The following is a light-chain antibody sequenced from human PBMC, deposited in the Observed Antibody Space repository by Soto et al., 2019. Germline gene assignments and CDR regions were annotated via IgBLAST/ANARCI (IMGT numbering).Light chain of an antibody. V-gene: IGKV4-1*01. Sequence: DIVMTQSPDSQAVSLGERATINCKSSQSVLYSSNNNNYLAWYQQKPGQPPNLLIYWASTRESGVPDRFSGSGSGTDFTLTISSLQAEDVAVYYCQQYYSTPRTFGQGTKVEIK. J-gene: IGKJ1*01. CDR2: WAS. CDR1: QSVLYSSNNNNY. CDR3: QQYYSTPRT.